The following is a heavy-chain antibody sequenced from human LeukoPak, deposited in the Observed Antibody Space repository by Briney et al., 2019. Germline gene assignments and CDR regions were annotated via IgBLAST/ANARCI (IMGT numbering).Heavy chain of an antibody. D-gene: IGHD1-14*01. Sequence: KPSETLSLTYTVSGGSISSYYWSWIRQPPGKGLEWIGYIYYSGSTNYNPSLKSRVTISVDTSKNQFSLNLSSVTAADTAVYYCARGEWNHYWDYWGQGTLVTVSS. J-gene: IGHJ4*02. CDR3: ARGEWNHYWDY. V-gene: IGHV4-59*01. CDR1: GGSISSYY. CDR2: IYYSGST.